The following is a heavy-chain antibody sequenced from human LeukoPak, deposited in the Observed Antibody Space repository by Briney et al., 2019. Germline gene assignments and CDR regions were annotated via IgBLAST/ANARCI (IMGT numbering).Heavy chain of an antibody. D-gene: IGHD4/OR15-4a*01. CDR1: GFTFSGSA. Sequence: GGSLKLSCSAFGFTFSGSAMHWVRQAPGKGREWVAFIRYDGSKKYYADSVKGRFTISRDNSKNTVYLQMDSLRPEDTAVYYCAKDEVYGDTEGDWFDPWGQGTLVTISS. J-gene: IGHJ5*02. V-gene: IGHV3-30*02. CDR3: AKDEVYGDTEGDWFDP. CDR2: IRYDGSKK.